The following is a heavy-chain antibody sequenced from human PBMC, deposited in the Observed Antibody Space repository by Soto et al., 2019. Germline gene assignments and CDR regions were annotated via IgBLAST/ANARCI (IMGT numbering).Heavy chain of an antibody. V-gene: IGHV6-1*01. CDR2: TYFRSKWYN. CDR1: GDSVSSNAAS. Sequence: SQTLSLTCAISGDSVSSNAASWNWIRQSPSRGLEWLGRTYFRSKWYNDYAVSVKSRIIINPDTSNNQFSLQLNSVTPEDTAVYFCAKGDNLGPKTGYAFDPWGQGIMVTVS. J-gene: IGHJ5*02. CDR3: AKGDNLGPKTGYAFDP. D-gene: IGHD5-12*01.